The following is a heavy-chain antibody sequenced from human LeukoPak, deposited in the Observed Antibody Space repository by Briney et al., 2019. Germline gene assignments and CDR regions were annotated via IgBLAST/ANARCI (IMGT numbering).Heavy chain of an antibody. CDR2: IYYSGTT. CDR3: ARVGVDYSGNIIKYYFDY. J-gene: IGHJ4*02. D-gene: IGHD4-23*01. Sequence: SETLSLTCTVSGGSISSYYWSWIRQPPGKGLEWIGYIYYSGTTNYNPSLESRVIMSVDTSKNQFSLKLSPVTAADTAVYFCARVGVDYSGNIIKYYFDYWGQGTLVTVSS. CDR1: GGSISSYY. V-gene: IGHV4-59*01.